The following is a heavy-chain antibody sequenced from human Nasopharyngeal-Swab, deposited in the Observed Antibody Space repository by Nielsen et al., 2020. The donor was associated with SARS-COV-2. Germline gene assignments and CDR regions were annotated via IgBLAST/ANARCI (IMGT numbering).Heavy chain of an antibody. J-gene: IGHJ6*02. CDR1: GFTFSSYD. CDR3: ARERTDCSGGRCYSYSMDV. D-gene: IGHD2-15*01. V-gene: IGHV3-13*01. CDR2: SGTAGDT. Sequence: WGSLTLSCAASGFTFSSYDFHWGRKATGKGLEWVSASGTAGDTYYPGSVQGRFTISRENAKNSLYLQMNSLRAGDTAVYYCARERTDCSGGRCYSYSMDVWGQGTTVTVAS.